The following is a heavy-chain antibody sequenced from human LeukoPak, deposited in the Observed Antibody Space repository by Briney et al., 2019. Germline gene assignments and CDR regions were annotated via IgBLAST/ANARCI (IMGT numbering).Heavy chain of an antibody. CDR2: INHSGGT. CDR1: GGSFSGYY. D-gene: IGHD3-16*01. J-gene: IGHJ5*02. Sequence: SETLSLTCAVHGGSFSGYYWSWIRQPPGKGLEWIGEINHSGGTNYNPSLKSRVTISVDMSKNQFSLKLYSLTAADTAVYYCARKVGDQFDPWGQGTLVTVSS. V-gene: IGHV4-34*01. CDR3: ARKVGDQFDP.